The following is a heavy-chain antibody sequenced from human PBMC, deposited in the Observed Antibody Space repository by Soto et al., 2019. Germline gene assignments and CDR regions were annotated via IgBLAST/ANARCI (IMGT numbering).Heavy chain of an antibody. Sequence: SDTLSLTWTVYGGSISSDYWSWIRQPPGKGLEWIGYIYYSGSTNYNPSLKSRVTISVDTSKNQFSLKLSSVTAADTAVYYCASRDILTGDCFDYWGQGTLVTVSS. J-gene: IGHJ4*02. CDR2: IYYSGST. CDR1: GGSISSDY. CDR3: ASRDILTGDCFDY. V-gene: IGHV4-59*12. D-gene: IGHD3-9*01.